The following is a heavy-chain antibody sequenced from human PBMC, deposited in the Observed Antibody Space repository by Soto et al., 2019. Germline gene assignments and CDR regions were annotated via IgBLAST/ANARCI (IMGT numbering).Heavy chain of an antibody. CDR1: GFSLTTGKMG. CDR3: ARMKVDSYQFYYAMDV. J-gene: IGHJ6*02. V-gene: IGHV2-26*01. CDR2: IFSDNER. D-gene: IGHD3-9*01. Sequence: SGPTLVNPTETLTLTCTVSGFSLTTGKMGVSWIRQPPGKALEWLAHIFSDNERSYSTSLQGRLTISKDTSGSQVVLSMANVDPVDTATYYCARMKVDSYQFYYAMDVWGQGTTVTVSS.